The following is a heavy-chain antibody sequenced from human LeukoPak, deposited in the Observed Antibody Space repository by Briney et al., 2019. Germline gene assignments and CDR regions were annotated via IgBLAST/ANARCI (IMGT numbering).Heavy chain of an antibody. V-gene: IGHV3-30*02. D-gene: IGHD4-23*01. CDR1: GFTFSSYG. Sequence: GGSLRLSCAASGFTFSSYGMHWVRQAPGKGLEWVAFIRFDGSNKYYADSVKGRFTISRDNSKNTLYLQMNSLRAEDTAVYYCAKGSVGKTGGYFDYWGQGTLVTVSS. CDR3: AKGSVGKTGGYFDY. J-gene: IGHJ4*02. CDR2: IRFDGSNK.